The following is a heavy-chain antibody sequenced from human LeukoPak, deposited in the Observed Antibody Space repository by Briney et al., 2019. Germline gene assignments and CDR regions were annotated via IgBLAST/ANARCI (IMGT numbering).Heavy chain of an antibody. V-gene: IGHV1-2*02. CDR1: GYTFTAYY. CDR2: IYGNSGGT. D-gene: IGHD6-19*01. J-gene: IGHJ4*02. CDR3: ARALGLNDWQWLGYY. Sequence: GASVKVSCKASGYTFTAYYIHWVRKAPEQGLEWMGWIYGNSGGTKYAQKFQGRVTMTRDTSISTAYMELSRLRSDDTAIYYCARALGLNDWQWLGYYWGQGTLVTVFS.